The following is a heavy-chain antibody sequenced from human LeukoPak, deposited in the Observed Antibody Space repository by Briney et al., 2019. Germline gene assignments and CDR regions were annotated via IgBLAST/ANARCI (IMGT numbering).Heavy chain of an antibody. CDR3: ARDCSGGTCYLGVLDY. Sequence: PSETLSLTCTVSSGSISNSYWSWIRQPAGKGLEWIGRFCISGSTNYNPSLRGRVTMSVDTSKNQFSLKLSSVTAADAAVYYCARDCSGGTCYLGVLDYWGQGIVVTVSS. J-gene: IGHJ4*02. D-gene: IGHD2-15*01. V-gene: IGHV4-4*07. CDR2: FCISGST. CDR1: SGSISNSY.